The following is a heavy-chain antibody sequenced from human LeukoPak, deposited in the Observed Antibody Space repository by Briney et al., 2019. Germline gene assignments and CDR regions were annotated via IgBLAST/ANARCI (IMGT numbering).Heavy chain of an antibody. CDR1: GFTFSSYW. D-gene: IGHD3-22*01. V-gene: IGHV3-74*01. CDR3: AREAYYDSSGPFDP. CDR2: INSDGSST. J-gene: IGHJ5*02. Sequence: GGSLRLSCAASGFTFSSYWMHWVRQAPGKGLVWVSRINSDGSSTSYADSVKGRFTISRDNAKNTLYLQMNSLRVEDTAVYHCAREAYYDSSGPFDPWGQGILVTVSS.